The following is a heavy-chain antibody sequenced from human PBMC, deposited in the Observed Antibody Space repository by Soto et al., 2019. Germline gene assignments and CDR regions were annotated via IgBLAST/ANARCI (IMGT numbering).Heavy chain of an antibody. CDR1: GYTFINHG. CDR2: VIGSKGNT. CDR3: ARDFYPLAYYFDP. J-gene: IGHJ4*02. V-gene: IGHV1-18*04. Sequence: QVQLVQSEAEVKKPGASVKFSCEASGYTFINHGISWVRQAPGQGLEWMGWVIGSKGNTKYAQKLQGRVTMTTETSTSTAHMELRNLRSDDTAVYFCARDFYPLAYYFDPWGQGTLVTVSS.